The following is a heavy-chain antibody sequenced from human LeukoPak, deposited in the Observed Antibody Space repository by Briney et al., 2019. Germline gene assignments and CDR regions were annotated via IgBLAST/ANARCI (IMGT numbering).Heavy chain of an antibody. CDR1: GFTFSDYC. V-gene: IGHV3-11*04. CDR3: ARAPHFDWLLSVYFYMDV. CDR2: ISSSGSTT. Sequence: PGGSLRLSCAASGFTFSDYCMSWIRQAPGKGLEWVSYISSSGSTTYYADSVKGRFTISRDNAKNSLYLQMNSLRAEDTAVYYCARAPHFDWLLSVYFYMDVWGKGTTVTVSS. D-gene: IGHD3-9*01. J-gene: IGHJ6*03.